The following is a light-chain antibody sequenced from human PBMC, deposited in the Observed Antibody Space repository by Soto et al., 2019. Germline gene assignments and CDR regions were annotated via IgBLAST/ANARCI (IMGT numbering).Light chain of an antibody. CDR2: DVT. Sequence: QSALAQPASVSGSPGQSSTISCTGTSSDVGAYNYVSWYHQHHPGKAPELIIYDVTDRPSGVSTRFSGSKSGNTASLTISGLQAEDEGDYYCSSYTNIKTVIFGGGTKVTVL. CDR1: SSDVGAYNY. CDR3: SSYTNIKTVI. V-gene: IGLV2-14*01. J-gene: IGLJ2*01.